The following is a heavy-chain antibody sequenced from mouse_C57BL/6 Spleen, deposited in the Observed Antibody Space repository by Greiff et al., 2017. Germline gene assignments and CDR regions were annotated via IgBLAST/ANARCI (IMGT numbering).Heavy chain of an antibody. CDR1: GFTFSDAW. Sequence: EVKVEESGGGLVQPGGSMKLSCAASGFTFSDAWMDWVRQSPETGLEWVAEIRNKANNHATYYAESVKGRFTISRDDSKSSVYLQMNSLRAEDTGIYYCTLLTGTDYYAMDYWGQGTSVTVSS. V-gene: IGHV6-6*01. J-gene: IGHJ4*01. D-gene: IGHD4-1*01. CDR2: IRNKANNHAT. CDR3: TLLTGTDYYAMDY.